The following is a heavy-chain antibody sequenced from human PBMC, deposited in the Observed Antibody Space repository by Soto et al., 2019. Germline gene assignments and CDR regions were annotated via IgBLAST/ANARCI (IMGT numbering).Heavy chain of an antibody. CDR1: GFTISSYG. Sequence: LRVSCAASGFTISSYGMHWVRQAPGKGLERVAVISYDGSNKYYADSVKGRFTISRDNSKNTLYLQMNSLGAEDTAVYYCAKDISLYSSSWYVDYYYGMDVWGHVTTVTVS. CDR2: ISYDGSNK. CDR3: AKDISLYSSSWYVDYYYGMDV. D-gene: IGHD6-13*01. J-gene: IGHJ6*02. V-gene: IGHV3-30*18.